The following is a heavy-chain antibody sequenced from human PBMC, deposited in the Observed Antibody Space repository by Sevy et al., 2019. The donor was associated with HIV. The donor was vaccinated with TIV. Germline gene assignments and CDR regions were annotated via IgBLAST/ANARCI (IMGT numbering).Heavy chain of an antibody. CDR3: TRDFTYYYDSSGYSHDAFDI. J-gene: IGHJ3*02. D-gene: IGHD3-22*01. CDR1: GFTFGDYA. V-gene: IGHV3-49*03. CDR2: IRSKAYGGTT. Sequence: GGSLRLSCTASGFTFGDYAMSWFRQAPGKGLEWVGFIRSKAYGGTTEYAASVKGRFTISRDDSKSVAYLQMNSLKTEDTAVYYCTRDFTYYYDSSGYSHDAFDIWGQGTMVTVSS.